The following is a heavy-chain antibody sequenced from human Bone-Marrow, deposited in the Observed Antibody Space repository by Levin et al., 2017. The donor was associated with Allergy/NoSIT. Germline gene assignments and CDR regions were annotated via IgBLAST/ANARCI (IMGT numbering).Heavy chain of an antibody. J-gene: IGHJ6*03. CDR3: VGEGGGYDIREGDYMDV. Sequence: SQTLSLTCTVSGGSISRGSYYWTWIRQVPGAGLEWIGYIHHRGTTDFNPSLKSRVIMSVDTSKNQFSLKLSSVTAADTAVYYCVGEGGGYDIREGDYMDVWGKGTTVSVSS. CDR1: GGSISRGSYY. D-gene: IGHD2-8*01. V-gene: IGHV4-31*03. CDR2: IHHRGTT.